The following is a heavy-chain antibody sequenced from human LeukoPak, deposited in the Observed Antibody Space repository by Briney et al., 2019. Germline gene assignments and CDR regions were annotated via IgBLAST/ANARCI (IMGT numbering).Heavy chain of an antibody. CDR3: ARDYPGTPTFYYYYGMDV. CDR2: IIPIFGTA. V-gene: IGHV1-69*01. D-gene: IGHD1-26*01. Sequence: GSSVKVSCKASGGTFSSYAISWVRQAPGQGLEWMGGIIPIFGTANYAQKFQGRVTITADESTSTDYMELSSLRSEDTAVYYCARDYPGTPTFYYYYGMDVWGQGTTVTVSS. CDR1: GGTFSSYA. J-gene: IGHJ6*02.